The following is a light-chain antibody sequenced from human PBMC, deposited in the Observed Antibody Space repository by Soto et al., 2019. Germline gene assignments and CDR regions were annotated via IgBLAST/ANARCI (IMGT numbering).Light chain of an antibody. CDR3: SSKRSSSAWV. J-gene: IGLJ3*02. CDR2: EVS. Sequence: QSALTQPASVSGSPGQSITISCTGASSDVGGYNYVSWYQQHPGKAPRLMIYEVSNRPSGVSNRFSGSKSGNTASLTISGLQAEDEADYYCSSKRSSSAWVFGGGTKVTVL. CDR1: SSDVGGYNY. V-gene: IGLV2-14*01.